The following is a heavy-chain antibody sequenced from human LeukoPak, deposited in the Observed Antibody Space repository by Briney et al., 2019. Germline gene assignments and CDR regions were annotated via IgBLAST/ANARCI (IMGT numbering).Heavy chain of an antibody. V-gene: IGHV3-23*01. Sequence: PGGSLRLSCAASGFTFSSYAMSWVRQAPGKGLEWVSAITGSDNNTYYADSVKGRFTISRDNAKNSLYLQMNSLRAEDTAVYYCARDTSPGYYYGMDVWAKGPRSPSP. CDR3: ARDTSPGYYYGMDV. CDR2: ITGSDNNT. D-gene: IGHD3-16*01. J-gene: IGHJ6*02. CDR1: GFTFSSYA.